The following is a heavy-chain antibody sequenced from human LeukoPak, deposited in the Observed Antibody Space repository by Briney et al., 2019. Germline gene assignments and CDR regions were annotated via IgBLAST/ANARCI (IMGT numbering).Heavy chain of an antibody. Sequence: GGSLRLSCAAPGFTFDDYAMHWVRQAPGKGLEWVSGISWNSGSIGYADSVKGRFTISRDNAKNSLYLQMNSQRAEDTALYYCAKDRVRRNSGYDPTGYWGQGTLVTVSS. CDR2: ISWNSGSI. D-gene: IGHD5-12*01. CDR1: GFTFDDYA. V-gene: IGHV3-9*01. CDR3: AKDRVRRNSGYDPTGY. J-gene: IGHJ4*02.